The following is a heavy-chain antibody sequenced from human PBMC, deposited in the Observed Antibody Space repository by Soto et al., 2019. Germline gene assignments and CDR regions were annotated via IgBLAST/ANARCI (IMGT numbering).Heavy chain of an antibody. CDR1: GFTVSSNY. J-gene: IGHJ3*02. V-gene: IGHV3-53*01. CDR2: IYSGGST. Sequence: GGSLRLSCAASGFTVSSNYMSWVRQAPGKGLEWVSVIYSGGSTYYADSVKGRFTISRDNSKNTLYLQMNSLRAEDTAVYYCARADYGDPPYAFDIWGQGTMVTVSS. D-gene: IGHD4-17*01. CDR3: ARADYGDPPYAFDI.